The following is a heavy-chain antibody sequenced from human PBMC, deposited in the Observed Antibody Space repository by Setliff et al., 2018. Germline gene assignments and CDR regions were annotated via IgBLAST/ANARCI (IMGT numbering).Heavy chain of an antibody. J-gene: IGHJ6*03. CDR2: ISVYNGNT. Sequence: ASVKVSCKASGYTFTSYGISWVRQAPGQGLEWMGWISVYNGNTNYAQKLQGRVTMTTDTPTSTAYMELRSLRSDDTAVYYCARESNGDYVPYYYYYYMDVWGKGTTVTVSS. V-gene: IGHV1-18*01. D-gene: IGHD4-17*01. CDR1: GYTFTSYG. CDR3: ARESNGDYVPYYYYYYMDV.